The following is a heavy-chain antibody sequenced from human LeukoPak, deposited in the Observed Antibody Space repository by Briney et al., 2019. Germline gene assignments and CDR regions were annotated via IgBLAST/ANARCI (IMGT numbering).Heavy chain of an antibody. Sequence: GASVKVSCKASGGTFSTHAISWVRQASGQGLEWMGGTIPIFGAANYTQRFQGRLTITTDESTTTAYMELTSLRVEDTAVYFCAGGDPFNYYMDVWGKGTSVTVFS. J-gene: IGHJ6*03. D-gene: IGHD4-17*01. CDR3: AGGDPFNYYMDV. V-gene: IGHV1-69*05. CDR2: TIPIFGAA. CDR1: GGTFSTHA.